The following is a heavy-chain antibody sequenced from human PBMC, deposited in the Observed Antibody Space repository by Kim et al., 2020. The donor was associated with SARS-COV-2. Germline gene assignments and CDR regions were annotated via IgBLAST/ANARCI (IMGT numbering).Heavy chain of an antibody. V-gene: IGHV4-34*01. CDR1: GGSFSGYY. CDR3: ARGRITIPSWPYMDV. J-gene: IGHJ6*03. Sequence: SETLSLTCAVYGGSFSGYYWSWIRQPPGKGLEWIGEINHSGSTNYNPSLKSRVTISVDTSKNQFSLKLSSVTAADTAVYYCARGRITIPSWPYMDVWGKGTTVTVSS. D-gene: IGHD3-3*01. CDR2: INHSGST.